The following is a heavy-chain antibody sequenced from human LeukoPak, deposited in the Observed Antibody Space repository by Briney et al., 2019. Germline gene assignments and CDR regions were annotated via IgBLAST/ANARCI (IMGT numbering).Heavy chain of an antibody. D-gene: IGHD2-15*01. CDR1: GFTFSSYS. CDR3: ARDSVGGRGFYYYYMDV. J-gene: IGHJ6*03. CDR2: ISSSSSYI. V-gene: IGHV3-21*04. Sequence: GGSLRLSCAASGFTFSSYSMNWVRQAPGKGLEWVSSISSSSSYIYYADSVKGRFTISRDNAKNSLYLQMNSLRAEDTAVYYCARDSVGGRGFYYYYMDVWGKGTTVTISS.